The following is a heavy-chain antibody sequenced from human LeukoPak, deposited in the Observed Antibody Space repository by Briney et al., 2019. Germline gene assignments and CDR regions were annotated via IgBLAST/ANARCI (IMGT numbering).Heavy chain of an antibody. Sequence: PGGSLRLSCAASGFTFSSYAMHWVRQAPGKGLEWVAVISYDGSNKYYADSVKGRFTISRDNSKNTLYLQMNSLRAEDTAVYYCARGVKDTYDSSGYYYYYWGQGTLVTVSS. D-gene: IGHD3-22*01. J-gene: IGHJ4*02. CDR3: ARGVKDTYDSSGYYYYY. CDR2: ISYDGSNK. CDR1: GFTFSSYA. V-gene: IGHV3-30-3*01.